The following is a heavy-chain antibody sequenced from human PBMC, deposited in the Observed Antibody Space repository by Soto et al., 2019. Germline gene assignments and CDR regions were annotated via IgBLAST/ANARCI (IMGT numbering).Heavy chain of an antibody. CDR2: IWYDGSNK. V-gene: IGHV3-33*01. Sequence: GGSLRLSCAASGFTFSSYGMHWVRQAPGKGLEWVAVIWYDGSNKYYADSVKGRFTISRDNSKNTLYLQMNSLRAEDTAVYYCASSGEKKEYFQHWGQGTLVTVSS. D-gene: IGHD1-26*01. J-gene: IGHJ1*01. CDR1: GFTFSSYG. CDR3: ASSGEKKEYFQH.